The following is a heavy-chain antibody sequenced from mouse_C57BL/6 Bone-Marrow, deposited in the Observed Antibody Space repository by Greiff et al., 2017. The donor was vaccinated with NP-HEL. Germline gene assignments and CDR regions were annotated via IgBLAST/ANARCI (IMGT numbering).Heavy chain of an antibody. CDR1: GYTFTSYW. V-gene: IGHV1-72*01. J-gene: IGHJ3*01. Sequence: QVQLKQPGAELVQPGASVKLSCKASGYTFTSYWMHWVKQRPGRGLEWIGRIDPNSGGTKYNEKFKSKATLTVDKPSSTAYMKLSSLTSEDSAVYYCARETWFAYWGQGTLVTVSA. CDR3: ARETWFAY. CDR2: IDPNSGGT.